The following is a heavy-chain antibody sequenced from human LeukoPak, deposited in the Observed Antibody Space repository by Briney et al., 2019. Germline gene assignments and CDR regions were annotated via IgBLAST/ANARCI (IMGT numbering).Heavy chain of an antibody. CDR1: GFTFSAYA. J-gene: IGHJ4*02. CDR2: ISPTGSTM. Sequence: GGSLRLSCAASGFTFSAYAMNWVRQAPGKGLEWVGYISPTGSTMFYAGSVKGRFTISRDNADNSLYLQMKSLGVEDTAMYYCVRGGWRIIETGGDSWGQGTLVTVSS. CDR3: VRGGWRIIETGGDS. D-gene: IGHD2-15*01. V-gene: IGHV3-48*04.